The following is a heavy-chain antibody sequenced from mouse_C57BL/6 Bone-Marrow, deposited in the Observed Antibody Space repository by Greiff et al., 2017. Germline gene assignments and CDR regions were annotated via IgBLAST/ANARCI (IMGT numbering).Heavy chain of an antibody. CDR2: INPSSGDT. CDR1: GYTFTSYW. CDR3: KRSSGYYDMDY. V-gene: IGHV1-7*01. J-gene: IGHJ4*01. D-gene: IGHD1-3*01. Sequence: VQLQQSGAELVKPGASVKLSCKASGYTFTSYWMHWVKQRPGQGLEWIGHINPSSGDTKYNQTFKDKAILTADKSSSTAYMQLSSLTYENSAVYYCKRSSGYYDMDYWGQGTSVTVSS.